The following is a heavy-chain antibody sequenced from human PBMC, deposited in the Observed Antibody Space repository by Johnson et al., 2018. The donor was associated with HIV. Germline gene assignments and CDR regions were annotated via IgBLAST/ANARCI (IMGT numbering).Heavy chain of an antibody. CDR3: ARVRGWERAFDI. CDR2: INWSGGST. CDR1: GITFDDYG. V-gene: IGHV3-20*04. D-gene: IGHD1-26*01. Sequence: EVQLVESGGGVVRPGGSLRLSCAASGITFDDYGMSWVRQTPGKGLEWVSGINWSGGSTGYADSVMGRFSISRDNAKNSLYLQMNSLRAEDTAVYYCARVRGWERAFDIWGQGTMVTVSS. J-gene: IGHJ3*02.